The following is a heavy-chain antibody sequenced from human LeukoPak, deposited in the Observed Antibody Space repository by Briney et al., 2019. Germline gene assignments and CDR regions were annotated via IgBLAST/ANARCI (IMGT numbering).Heavy chain of an antibody. D-gene: IGHD2-2*01. CDR1: GFTFSSYA. V-gene: IGHV3-23*01. CDR2: ISGRGGST. J-gene: IGHJ4*02. CDR3: AKVRDCSSTSCFYYFDY. Sequence: GGSLRLSWAASGFTFSSYAMSWVRQAAGKGLEWVSAISGRGGSTFYGDSVKGRFTISRDNSKNTLHLQMNSVSAEDTAVYYCAKVRDCSSTSCFYYFDYWGQGTLVTVSS.